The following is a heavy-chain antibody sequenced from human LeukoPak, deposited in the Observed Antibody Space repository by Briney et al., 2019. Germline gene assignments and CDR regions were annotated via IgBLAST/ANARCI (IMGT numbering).Heavy chain of an antibody. Sequence: SETLSLTCTVSGGSISSSSYYWGWIRQPPGKGLEWIGSIYYSGSTYYNPSLKSRVTISVDTSKNQFSLKLSSVTAADTAVYYCARAVRRAAAKTMYDYWGQGTLVTVSS. J-gene: IGHJ4*02. CDR1: GGSISSSSYY. D-gene: IGHD6-13*01. CDR2: IYYSGST. CDR3: ARAVRRAAAKTMYDY. V-gene: IGHV4-39*07.